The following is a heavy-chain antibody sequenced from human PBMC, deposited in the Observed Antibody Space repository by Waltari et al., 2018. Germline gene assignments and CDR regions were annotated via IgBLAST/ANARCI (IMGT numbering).Heavy chain of an antibody. CDR3: ARGGRQYSYGFSAFDI. V-gene: IGHV4-59*01. CDR2: IYYSGSN. J-gene: IGHJ3*02. CDR1: SASISNFY. Sequence: QVQLQESGPGLVKPSETLSLTCTVSSASISNFYWSWIRQPPGKGLEWIGYIYYSGSNNYNPSRKSRVTLSLDTSKNQFSLKLTSVTAADTAMYYCARGGRQYSYGFSAFDIWGQGTMVTVSS. D-gene: IGHD5-18*01.